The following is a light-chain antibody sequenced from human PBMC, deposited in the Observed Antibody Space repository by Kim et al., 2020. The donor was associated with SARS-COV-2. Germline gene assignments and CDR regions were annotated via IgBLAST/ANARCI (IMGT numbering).Light chain of an antibody. CDR1: QSVSSD. CDR2: GAS. CDR3: QQYNNWPYT. J-gene: IGKJ2*01. V-gene: IGKV3-15*01. Sequence: SGSPGGRATLSCRASQSVSSDLAWYQHKPGQAPRLLIYGASTRATGIPARFSGSGSGTEFTLTISSLQSEDFAVYYCQQYNNWPYTFGQGTKLEI.